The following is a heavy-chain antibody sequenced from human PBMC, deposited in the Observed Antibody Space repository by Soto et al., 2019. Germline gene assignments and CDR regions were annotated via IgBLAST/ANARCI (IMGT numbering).Heavy chain of an antibody. Sequence: PSETLSLTCTVSGVSISGSSYYWGWIRQPPGKGLEWIGNIYYSGNTYYNPSLKSRVTISVGTSKNQFSLKLSSVTAADTAVYYCARVDWNGPFDYWGQGTLVTVSS. D-gene: IGHD1-1*01. CDR3: ARVDWNGPFDY. J-gene: IGHJ4*02. CDR1: GVSISGSSYY. CDR2: IYYSGNT. V-gene: IGHV4-39*07.